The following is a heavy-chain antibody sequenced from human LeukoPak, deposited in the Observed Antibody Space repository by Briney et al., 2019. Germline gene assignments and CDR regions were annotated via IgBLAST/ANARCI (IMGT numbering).Heavy chain of an antibody. D-gene: IGHD4-17*01. Sequence: SETLSLTCTVSGDSISSDDYYWSWIRQPPGKGLEWIGSIYNTGSTYSNPSLKSRVTISIDTSKNQFSLKLSSVTAADTAVYYCAIFARYGDYVDYWGQGTLVTVSS. V-gene: IGHV4-30-4*01. J-gene: IGHJ4*02. CDR3: AIFARYGDYVDY. CDR2: IYNTGST. CDR1: GDSISSDDYY.